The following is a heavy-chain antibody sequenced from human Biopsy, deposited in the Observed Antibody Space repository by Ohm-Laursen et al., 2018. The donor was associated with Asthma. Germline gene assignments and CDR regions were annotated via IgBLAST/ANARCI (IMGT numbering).Heavy chain of an antibody. CDR2: LIPVLGTP. CDR3: ARGYSGSDRIVYYYSGLEV. V-gene: IGHV1-69*13. CDR1: GDSFSNHA. Sequence: SVKVSCKASGDSFSNHAISWVRQAPGQGLEWMGGLIPVLGTPDHAQMFEGRVTITADESTSTAYMELSSLSSEDTAVYYCARGYSGSDRIVYYYSGLEVWGQGTTVAVSS. D-gene: IGHD5-12*01. J-gene: IGHJ6*02.